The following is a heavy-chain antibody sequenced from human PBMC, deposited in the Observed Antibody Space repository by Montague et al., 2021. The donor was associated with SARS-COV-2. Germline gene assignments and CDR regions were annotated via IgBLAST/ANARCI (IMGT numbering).Heavy chain of an antibody. J-gene: IGHJ6*02. D-gene: IGHD3-10*01. CDR1: GGSISSGDWN. CDR3: ARDDIVLQGVTKGMDV. V-gene: IGHV4-39*07. CDR2: MYYSGST. Sequence: SETLSLTCTSSGGSISSGDWNWTWIRQRPGKGLYWIVSMYYSGSTYYNPSLKSRVTISIDTSKNQFSLKLSSVTAADTAVYYCARDDIVLQGVTKGMDVWGQGTTVTVSS.